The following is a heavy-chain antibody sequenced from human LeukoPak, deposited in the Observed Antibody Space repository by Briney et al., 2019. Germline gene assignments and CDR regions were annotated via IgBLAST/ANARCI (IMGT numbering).Heavy chain of an antibody. V-gene: IGHV4-59*08. J-gene: IGHJ5*02. D-gene: IGHD1-26*01. CDR2: IYYSGST. CDR3: ARHLVGATTWFDP. CDR1: GGSISGFY. Sequence: SETLSLTCTVSGGSISGFYWSWIRQPPGKGLEWIGYIYYSGSTNYNPSLKSRVTISVDTSKNQFSLKLSSVTAADTAVYYCARHLVGATTWFDPWGQGTLVTVSS.